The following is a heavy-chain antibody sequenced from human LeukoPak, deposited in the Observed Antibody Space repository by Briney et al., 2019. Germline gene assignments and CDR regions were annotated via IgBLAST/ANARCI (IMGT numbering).Heavy chain of an antibody. CDR3: ARDESDVDTAETGIDY. J-gene: IGHJ4*02. CDR2: ISAYNGNT. V-gene: IGHV1-18*04. Sequence: ASVKVSCKASGYTFTSYGISWVRQAPGQGLEWMGWISAYNGNTNYAQKLQGRATMTTDTSTSTAYMELRSLRSDDTAVYYCARDESDVDTAETGIDYWGQGTLVTVSS. D-gene: IGHD5-18*01. CDR1: GYTFTSYG.